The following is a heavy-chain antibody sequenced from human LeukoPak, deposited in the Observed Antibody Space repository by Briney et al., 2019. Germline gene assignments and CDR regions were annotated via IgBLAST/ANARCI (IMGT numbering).Heavy chain of an antibody. CDR1: GLTFSSYH. D-gene: IGHD6-13*01. CDR2: ISSSSMYI. J-gene: IGHJ4*02. CDR3: ARTLGSSSWYYFDY. Sequence: RAGGSLRLSCAASGLTFSSYHMNWVRQAPGKGLEWVSSISSSSMYIYYADSVKGRFTISRDNAKNSLYLQMNSLRAEDTAMYYCARTLGSSSWYYFDYWGQGTLVTVSS. V-gene: IGHV3-21*01.